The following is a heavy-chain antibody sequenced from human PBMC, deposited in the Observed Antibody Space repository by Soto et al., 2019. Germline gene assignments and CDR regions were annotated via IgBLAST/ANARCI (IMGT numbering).Heavy chain of an antibody. V-gene: IGHV3-23*01. Sequence: EVQLLESGGGLVQPGGSLRLSCAASGFTFSSYAMSWVRQAPGKGLEWVSAISGSGGSTYYADSVKGRFNISRDNSKNTMYLQMNSLRAEDTAVYYCANLASSSVVFDSWGQGTLVTVSS. CDR2: ISGSGGST. J-gene: IGHJ4*02. CDR3: ANLASSSVVFDS. CDR1: GFTFSSYA.